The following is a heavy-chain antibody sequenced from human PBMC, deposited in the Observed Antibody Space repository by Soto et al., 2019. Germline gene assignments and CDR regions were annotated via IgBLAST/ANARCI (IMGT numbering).Heavy chain of an antibody. V-gene: IGHV3-20*01. Sequence: GGSLRLSCAASGFTFDDYGMSWVRQAPGKGLEWVSGINWNGGSTGYADSVKGRFTISRDNAKNSLYLQMNSLRAEDTALYHCARDVNGDHYWYFDLWGRGTLVTVSS. CDR1: GFTFDDYG. J-gene: IGHJ2*01. D-gene: IGHD4-17*01. CDR3: ARDVNGDHYWYFDL. CDR2: INWNGGST.